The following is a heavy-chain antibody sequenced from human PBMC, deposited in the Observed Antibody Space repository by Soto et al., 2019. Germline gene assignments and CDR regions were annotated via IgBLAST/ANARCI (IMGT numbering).Heavy chain of an antibody. CDR3: AIDANGSKAGVFDY. CDR1: GFTFSNAW. J-gene: IGHJ4*02. CDR2: IKSKTDGGTT. V-gene: IGHV3-15*07. D-gene: IGHD3-22*01. Sequence: PGGSLRLSCAASGFTFSNAWMNWVRQAPGKGLEWVGRIKSKTDGGTTDYAAPVKGRFTISRDDSKNTLYLQMNSLKTEDTAVYYCAIDANGSKAGVFDYSGQGTLVTVSS.